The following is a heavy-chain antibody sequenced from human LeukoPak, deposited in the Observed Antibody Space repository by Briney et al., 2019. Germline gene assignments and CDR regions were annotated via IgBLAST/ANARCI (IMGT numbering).Heavy chain of an antibody. CDR3: ARWSMATHGYYFDY. V-gene: IGHV3-21*01. CDR1: GFTFSNYS. D-gene: IGHD5-24*01. CDR2: ISSGSSYI. Sequence: GGTLRLSCAASGFTFSNYSMNWVRQAPGKGLEWVSSISSGSSYIYYADSLKGRFTISRDNAKNSLYLQMNSLRAEDTAVYYCARWSMATHGYYFDYWGQGTLVTVSS. J-gene: IGHJ4*02.